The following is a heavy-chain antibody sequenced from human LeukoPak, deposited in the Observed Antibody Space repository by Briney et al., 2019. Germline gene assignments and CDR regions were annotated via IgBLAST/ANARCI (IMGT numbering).Heavy chain of an antibody. CDR3: AKREEYDGFQH. CDR1: GFTFSSYA. J-gene: IGHJ1*01. V-gene: IGHV3-23*01. Sequence: GASLRLSCAASGFTFSSYAMSWVRQAPGKGLEWVSAISGSGGSTYYADSAEGRFTISRDNSRNTLYLQMNSLRAEDTAVYYCAKREEYDGFQHWGQGTLVTVSS. D-gene: IGHD3-3*01. CDR2: ISGSGGST.